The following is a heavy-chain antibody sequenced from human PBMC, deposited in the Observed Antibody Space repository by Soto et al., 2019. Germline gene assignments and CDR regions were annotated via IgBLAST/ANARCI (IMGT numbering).Heavy chain of an antibody. Sequence: GASVKVSCKVSGYTLTELSMHWVRQAPGKGLEWMGGFDPEDGETIYAQKFQGRVTMTEDTSTDTAYMELSSLRSEDTAAYYCASNTLIAVAGVFDIWGQGTMVTVSS. J-gene: IGHJ3*02. CDR3: ASNTLIAVAGVFDI. V-gene: IGHV1-24*01. CDR2: FDPEDGET. CDR1: GYTLTELS. D-gene: IGHD6-19*01.